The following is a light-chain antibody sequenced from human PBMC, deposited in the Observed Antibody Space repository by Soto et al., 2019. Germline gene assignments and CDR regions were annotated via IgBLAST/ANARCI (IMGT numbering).Light chain of an antibody. V-gene: IGKV1-39*01. CDR3: QQTYSTLSIT. Sequence: DIQMTQSPSSLSASVGDRVTITCRASESIARHLNWYQQKPGKAPKLLIYAASSLHNGVPSRFRGGGSGTDFTLTIINLQPEDVATYYCQQTYSTLSITCGQGTRLEIK. CDR1: ESIARH. J-gene: IGKJ5*01. CDR2: AAS.